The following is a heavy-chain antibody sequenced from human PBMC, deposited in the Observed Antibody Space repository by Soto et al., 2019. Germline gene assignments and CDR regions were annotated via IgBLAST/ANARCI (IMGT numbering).Heavy chain of an antibody. Sequence: GASVKVSCKASGYTFTSYGISWVRQAPGQGLEWMGWISAYNGNTNYAQKLQGRVTMTTDTSTSTAYMELRSLRSDDTAVYYCARESGYYDSSGYYLYYFDYWGQGTLVTVSS. CDR2: ISAYNGNT. CDR1: GYTFTSYG. D-gene: IGHD3-22*01. CDR3: ARESGYYDSSGYYLYYFDY. V-gene: IGHV1-18*01. J-gene: IGHJ4*02.